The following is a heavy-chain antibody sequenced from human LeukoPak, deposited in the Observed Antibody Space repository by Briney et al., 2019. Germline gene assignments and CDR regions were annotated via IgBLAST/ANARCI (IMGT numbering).Heavy chain of an antibody. CDR2: TYYRSKWYN. Sequence: SPTLSLTCAICGDSVSSNSAAWNWLRQSPSIGLQWLGRTYYRSKWYNDYAVSVKSRITINPDTSKNQFSLQLNSVTPEDTAVYYCARDSGIGGGLVDYWGQGTLVTVSS. CDR3: ARDSGIGGGLVDY. J-gene: IGHJ4*02. V-gene: IGHV6-1*01. D-gene: IGHD3-16*01. CDR1: GDSVSSNSAA.